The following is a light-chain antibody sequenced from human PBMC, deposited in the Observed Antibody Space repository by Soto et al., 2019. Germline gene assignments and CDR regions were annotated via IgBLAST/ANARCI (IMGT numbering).Light chain of an antibody. CDR3: CLYAVTFYV. CDR2: DVS. V-gene: IGLV2-11*01. J-gene: IGLJ1*01. Sequence: QSVLTQPRSVSGSPGQSGTISCTGTSSDVGTYDFVSWYQRHPGKAPRLMIFDVSERPSGVPDRFSGSKSGNTASLTISGLQAEDEADYFCCLYAVTFYVFGTGTKVTVL. CDR1: SSDVGTYDF.